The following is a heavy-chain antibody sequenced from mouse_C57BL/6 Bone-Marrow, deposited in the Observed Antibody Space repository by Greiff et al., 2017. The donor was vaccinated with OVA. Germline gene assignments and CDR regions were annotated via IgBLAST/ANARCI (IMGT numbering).Heavy chain of an antibody. V-gene: IGHV1-39*01. CDR3: GRWGLRRGCAY. CDR1: GYSFTDYN. Sequence: EVQLQESGPELVKPGASVKISCKASGYSFTDYNMNWVKQSTGKSLEWIGVINPNYGTTSSNQKFKGKATLTVDQSSSTAYMQLNSLTDDDAAVYDCGRWGLRRGCAYWGQGTLVTVSA. CDR2: INPNYGTT. D-gene: IGHD2-4*01. J-gene: IGHJ3*01.